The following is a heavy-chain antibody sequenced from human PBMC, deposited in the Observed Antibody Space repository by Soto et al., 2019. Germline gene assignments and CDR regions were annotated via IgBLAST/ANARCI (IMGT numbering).Heavy chain of an antibody. D-gene: IGHD6-6*01. J-gene: IGHJ6*02. CDR1: GYTFTSYG. CDR3: AGGGSSSSPNHDGRDG. V-gene: IGHV1-18*01. CDR2: ISAYTGNT. Sequence: QVQLVPSGAEVKKPGASVKVSCKASGYTFTSYGISWVRQAPGQGLEWMGWISAYTGNTIYAQKLQGRVTMTTDTAASTAYRERRSLRSDDTAVNYCAGGGSSSSPNHDGRDGGGQGTPGTVSS.